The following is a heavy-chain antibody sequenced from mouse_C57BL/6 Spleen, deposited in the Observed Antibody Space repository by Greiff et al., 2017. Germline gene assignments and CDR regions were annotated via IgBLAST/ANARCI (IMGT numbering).Heavy chain of an antibody. CDR2: IYPGSGST. Sequence: QVQLQQPGAELVKPGASVKMSCKASGYTFTSYWITWMKQRPGQGLEWIGDIYPGSGSTNYNEKFKSKATLTVDTSSSTAYMQLSSLTSEDSAVYYCARADYGSLWYFDVWGTGTTVTVSP. D-gene: IGHD1-1*01. CDR1: GYTFTSYW. V-gene: IGHV1-55*01. J-gene: IGHJ1*03. CDR3: ARADYGSLWYFDV.